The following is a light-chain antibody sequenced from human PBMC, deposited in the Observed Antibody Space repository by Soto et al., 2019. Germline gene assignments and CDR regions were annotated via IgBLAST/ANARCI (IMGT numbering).Light chain of an antibody. V-gene: IGKV3-11*01. CDR1: ESIGNY. CDR3: QCRSDCASRRT. Sequence: EVVLTQSPATLSLSPGERAPLSCRASESIGNYLAWYQQKLGQAPKLLIYDASHRAIGIPGRFSGDGSGKYFTLPISSLEPEDFAVYYCQCRSDCASRRTFGGGTKVEIK. J-gene: IGKJ4*01. CDR2: DAS.